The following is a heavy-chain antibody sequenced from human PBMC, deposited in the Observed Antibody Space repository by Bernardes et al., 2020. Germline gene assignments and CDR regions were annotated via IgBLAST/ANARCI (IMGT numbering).Heavy chain of an antibody. J-gene: IGHJ4*02. CDR2: ISTSSSYI. V-gene: IGHV3-21*01. CDR3: ARELEYYCDY. D-gene: IGHD3-3*01. CDR1: GYTSCSYS. Sequence: GGSLSLPCTASGYTSCSYSMNWARQAPGKALEWVSPISTSSSYIYYADSVKHRFTISRDNAKNSLYLQMNSLTAEDTAVYYCARELEYYCDYWGQGTLVTVSS.